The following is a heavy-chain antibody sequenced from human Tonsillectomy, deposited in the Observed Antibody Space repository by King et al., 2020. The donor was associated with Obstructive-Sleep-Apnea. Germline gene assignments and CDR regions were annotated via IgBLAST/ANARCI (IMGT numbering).Heavy chain of an antibody. CDR1: GGSISSSNW. Sequence: QLQESGPGLVKPSGTLSLTCAVSGGSISSSNWWSWVRQPPGKGLEWIGVIYHSGSTNYNPSLKSRANISVDKSKNQFSRKLSSVTAADTAVYYCARGGTSYLYYHGMDVWGQGTTVTVSS. D-gene: IGHD2-2*01. J-gene: IGHJ6*02. CDR2: IYHSGST. CDR3: ARGGTSYLYYHGMDV. V-gene: IGHV4-4*02.